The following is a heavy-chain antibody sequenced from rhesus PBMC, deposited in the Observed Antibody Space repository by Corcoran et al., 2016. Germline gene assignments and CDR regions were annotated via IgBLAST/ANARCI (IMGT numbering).Heavy chain of an antibody. D-gene: IGHD2-2*01. CDR2: IKSGGITT. J-gene: IGHJ5-2*02. V-gene: IGHV3S42*01. CDR3: ATLGDIPDV. CDR1: GFTFSAYW. Sequence: EVQLVESGGGLAKPGGSLRLSCAASGFTFSAYWMNWVRQTPGKGLEWVSSIKSGGITTYYAESVKGRFTIARDNSNITLSLQMNSLRVEDAAVYYWATLGDIPDVWGRGVLVTVSS.